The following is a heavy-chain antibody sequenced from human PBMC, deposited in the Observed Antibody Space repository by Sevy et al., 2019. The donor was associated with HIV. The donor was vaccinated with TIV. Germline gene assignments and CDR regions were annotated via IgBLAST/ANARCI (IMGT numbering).Heavy chain of an antibody. J-gene: IGHJ4*02. CDR1: GFTFSTYW. CDR3: AREFDGGPDY. D-gene: IGHD3-9*01. CDR2: INQDGSQK. Sequence: GGCLRLSCGASGFTFSTYWMSWVRQAPGKGLEWVANINQDGSQKYYVDSVKGRFTISKDNAKNSLYLQMSSLRAEDTAVYYCAREFDGGPDYWGQGTLVCVSS. V-gene: IGHV3-7*01.